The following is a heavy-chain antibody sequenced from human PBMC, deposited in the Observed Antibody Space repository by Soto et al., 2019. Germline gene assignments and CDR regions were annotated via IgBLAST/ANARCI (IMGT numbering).Heavy chain of an antibody. CDR1: GFPFSNYS. J-gene: IGHJ4*02. CDR3: ARDHEADHGMLLDY. V-gene: IGHV3-23*01. D-gene: IGHD2-15*01. Sequence: GGSLRRSCAASGFPFSNYSLGWVRQATGKWVEGVSVVSSNGGRTYYAADVKGRVTLARVNSQNTLYVQMDSLSADLTAVDYCARDHEADHGMLLDYWGQGTLVTVSS. CDR2: VSSNGGRT.